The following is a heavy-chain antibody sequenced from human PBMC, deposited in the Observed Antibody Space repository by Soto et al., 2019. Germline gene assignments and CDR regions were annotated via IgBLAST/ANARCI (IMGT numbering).Heavy chain of an antibody. V-gene: IGHV1-18*01. Sequence: QVHLEQSGPEVKKPGASVKVSCKPSGYTFTSYGISWVRLAPGQGLEWMGWINIYGGGTNYAQKYQDRVTMTRDTSTNTVYLEMRSLTSDDTAIYYCARALYYYDNSGLAFWGQGTLVTVSS. CDR2: INIYGGGT. CDR3: ARALYYYDNSGLAF. CDR1: GYTFTSYG. D-gene: IGHD3-22*01. J-gene: IGHJ4*02.